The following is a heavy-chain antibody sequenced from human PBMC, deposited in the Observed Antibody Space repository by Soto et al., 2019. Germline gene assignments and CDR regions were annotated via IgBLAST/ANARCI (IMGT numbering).Heavy chain of an antibody. CDR3: ATEFWFSVSSYVGLFN. V-gene: IGHV3-33*03. Sequence: QVQLVESGGGVVQPGKSLRLSCAASGFTFSSFAMHWVRQAPGKGLEWVAIIWYDGGKKSYADSVEGRFTVSRDNSRNTLYLQMNSLTGEEPGVFYCATEFWFSVSSYVGLFNWGQGTLVTVS. J-gene: IGHJ4*02. D-gene: IGHD3-3*01. CDR1: GFTFSSFA. CDR2: IWYDGGKK.